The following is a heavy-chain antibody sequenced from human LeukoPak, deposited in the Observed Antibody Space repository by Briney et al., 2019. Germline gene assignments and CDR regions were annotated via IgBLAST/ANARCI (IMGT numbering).Heavy chain of an antibody. J-gene: IGHJ6*02. CDR1: GFTFSSYG. V-gene: IGHV3-30*18. Sequence: PGRSLRLSCAASGFTFSSYGMHWVRQAPAKGLEWVAVISYDGSDKYYADSVKGRFTISRDNPKNTMYLQMNSLRVEDTAVYYCAKEHGDRGYYYYGMNVWGQGTTVTVSS. CDR3: AKEHGDRGYYYYGMNV. D-gene: IGHD4-17*01. CDR2: ISYDGSDK.